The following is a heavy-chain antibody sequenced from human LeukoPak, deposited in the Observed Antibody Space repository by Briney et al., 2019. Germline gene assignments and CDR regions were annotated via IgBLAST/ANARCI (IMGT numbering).Heavy chain of an antibody. J-gene: IGHJ4*02. CDR1: GGSISTSTYY. Sequence: PSETLSLTCTVSGGSISTSTYYWSWIRQPPGKGLEWIGYIYYSENTNYNPSLKSRVTISVDTSKNQFSLKLSSVTAADTAVYYCAKGYSNVWYFDYWGQGTLVTVSS. V-gene: IGHV4-61*01. D-gene: IGHD6-19*01. CDR3: AKGYSNVWYFDY. CDR2: IYYSENT.